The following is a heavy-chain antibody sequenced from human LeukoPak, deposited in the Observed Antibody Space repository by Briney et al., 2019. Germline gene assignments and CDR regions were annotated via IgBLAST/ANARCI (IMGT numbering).Heavy chain of an antibody. V-gene: IGHV1-2*02. CDR1: GYTFTGYY. J-gene: IGHJ3*02. CDR2: INPNSGGT. CDR3: ARSRSLGDAFDI. Sequence: ASVKVSCKASGYTFTGYYMHWVRQAPGQGLEWMGWINPNSGGTNYAQKFQGRVTMTRDTSISTAYMELSRLRSDDTAVYYCARSRSLGDAFDIWGQGTMVTVSS.